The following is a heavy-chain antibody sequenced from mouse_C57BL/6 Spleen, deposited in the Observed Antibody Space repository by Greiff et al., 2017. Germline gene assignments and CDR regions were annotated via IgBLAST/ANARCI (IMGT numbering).Heavy chain of an antibody. CDR1: GYTFTDYE. Sequence: VQVVESGAELVRPGASVTLSCKASGYTFTDYEMHWVKQTPVHGLEWIGAIDPETGGTAYNQKFKGKAILTADKSSSTAYMELRSLTSEDSAFYYCTGIYYDYDGASWFAYWGQGTLVTVSA. CDR3: TGIYYDYDGASWFAY. D-gene: IGHD2-4*01. V-gene: IGHV1-15*01. CDR2: IDPETGGT. J-gene: IGHJ3*01.